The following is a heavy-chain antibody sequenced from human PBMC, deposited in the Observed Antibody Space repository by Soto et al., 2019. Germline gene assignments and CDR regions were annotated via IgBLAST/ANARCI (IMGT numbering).Heavy chain of an antibody. D-gene: IGHD2-15*01. CDR1: GGTFSTNG. CDR2: IVPISYKA. V-gene: IGHV1-69*12. Sequence: QVQLVQSGAEVKKPGSSVKVSCKVSGGTFSTNGISWVRQAPGKGLEWMGAIVPISYKANYAQKSQGRLTITADESAGTAYMEVSSLTYEDTSLLFCTIEGRGGNVDHWGQGTLVSVSS. J-gene: IGHJ4*02. CDR3: TIEGRGGNVDH.